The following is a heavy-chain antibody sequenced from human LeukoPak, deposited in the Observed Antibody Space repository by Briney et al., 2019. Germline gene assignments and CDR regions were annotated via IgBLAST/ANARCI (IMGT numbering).Heavy chain of an antibody. Sequence: APVKVSCKASGYTFTYCDINWVRQATGQRLEWMGWMNPNSGNTGYGQSFQGRITMTRDISIGTAYMELSNLTSEDTAIYYCTRGSSGRRDNWGQGTLVTVSA. CDR1: GYTFTYCD. D-gene: IGHD6-19*01. CDR3: TRGSSGRRDN. CDR2: MNPNSGNT. J-gene: IGHJ4*02. V-gene: IGHV1-8*01.